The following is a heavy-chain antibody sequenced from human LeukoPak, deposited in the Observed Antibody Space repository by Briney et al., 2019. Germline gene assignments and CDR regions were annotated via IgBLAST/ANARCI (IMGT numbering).Heavy chain of an antibody. V-gene: IGHV4-59*01. CDR2: IYYSGST. D-gene: IGHD3-22*01. J-gene: IGHJ4*02. CDR3: ARSSVMYYYDSSGYPITYYFDY. CDR1: GGSISSYY. Sequence: SETLSLTCTVSGGSISSYYWSWIRQPPGKGLEWIGYIYYSGSTNYNPSLKSRVTISVDTSKNQFSLKLSSVTAADTVVYYCARSSVMYYYDSSGYPITYYFDYWGQGTLVTVSS.